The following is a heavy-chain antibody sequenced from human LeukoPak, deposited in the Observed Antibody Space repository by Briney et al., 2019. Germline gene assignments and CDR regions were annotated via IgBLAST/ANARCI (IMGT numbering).Heavy chain of an antibody. J-gene: IGHJ3*02. Sequence: SGGSLRLSCAASGFTFSSYAMSWVRQAPGKGLEWVSAISDSGGSTYYADSVKGRFTISRDNSKNTLYLQMNSLRAEDTAVYYCAKDLWYSYGRGAFDIWGQGTMVTVSS. CDR1: GFTFSSYA. D-gene: IGHD5-18*01. CDR3: AKDLWYSYGRGAFDI. CDR2: ISDSGGST. V-gene: IGHV3-23*01.